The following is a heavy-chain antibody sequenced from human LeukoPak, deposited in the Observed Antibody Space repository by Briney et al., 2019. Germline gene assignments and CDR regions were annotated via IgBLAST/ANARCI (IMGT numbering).Heavy chain of an antibody. Sequence: GGSLRLSCAAAGFTFSSYAMSWVRQAPGKGLEWVSAISGSGGSTYYADSVKGRFTISRDNSKNTLYLQMNSLRAEDTAVYYCAKARPYYDSSGYPDYWGQGTLVTVFS. J-gene: IGHJ4*02. CDR1: GFTFSSYA. CDR3: AKARPYYDSSGYPDY. V-gene: IGHV3-23*01. CDR2: ISGSGGST. D-gene: IGHD3-22*01.